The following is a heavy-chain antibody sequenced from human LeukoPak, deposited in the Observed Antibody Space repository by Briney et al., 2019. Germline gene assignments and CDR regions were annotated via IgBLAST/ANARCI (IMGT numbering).Heavy chain of an antibody. CDR1: SGSFRTYY. CDR2: IFYNEGT. D-gene: IGHD4-17*01. V-gene: IGHV4-59*01. CDR3: ARVCVSTERRGLGAFDI. J-gene: IGHJ3*02. Sequence: SETLSLTCTVSSGSFRTYYWSWIRQPPGKGLERIGYIFYNEGTNYNPSLKSRVTISVDTSKNQFSLKLSSVTAADTAVYYCARVCVSTERRGLGAFDIWGQGTMVTVSS.